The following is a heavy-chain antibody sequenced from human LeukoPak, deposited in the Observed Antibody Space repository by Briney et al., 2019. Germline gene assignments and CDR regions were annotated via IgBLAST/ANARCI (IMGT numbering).Heavy chain of an antibody. CDR3: AKHDLGYCSSTSCPPPDY. CDR2: ISGSGGST. V-gene: IGHV3-23*01. J-gene: IGHJ4*02. D-gene: IGHD2-2*01. Sequence: GGSLRLSCAASGFTFSSYAMSWVRQAPGKGLEWVSAISGSGGSTYYADSVKGRFTISRDNSKNTLYLQMNSLRAEDTAVYYCAKHDLGYCSSTSCPPPDYWGQGTLVTVSS. CDR1: GFTFSSYA.